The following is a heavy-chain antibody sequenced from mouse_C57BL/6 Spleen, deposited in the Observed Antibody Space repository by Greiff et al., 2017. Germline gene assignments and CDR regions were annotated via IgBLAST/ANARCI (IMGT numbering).Heavy chain of an antibody. CDR3: ASKDGAY. J-gene: IGHJ3*01. CDR2: IFPGSGST. Sequence: QVQLQQSGPELVKPGASVKISCKASGYTFTDYYINWVKQRPGQGLEWIGWIFPGSGSTYYNEKFKGKATLTVDKSSSTAYMLLRSLTSEDSAVYFGASKDGAYWGQGTLVTVSA. D-gene: IGHD1-3*01. V-gene: IGHV1-75*01. CDR1: GYTFTDYY.